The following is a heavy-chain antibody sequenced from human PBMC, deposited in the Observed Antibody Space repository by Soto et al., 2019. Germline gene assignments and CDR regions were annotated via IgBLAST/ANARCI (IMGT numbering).Heavy chain of an antibody. J-gene: IGHJ5*02. CDR2: ISGSGGST. Sequence: SLRLSCAASGFTFSSYAMSWVRQAPGKGLEWVSAISGSGGSTYYADSVKGRFTISRDNSKNTLYLQMNSLRAEDTAVYYCANSGRYYYDSSGNWFDPWGQGTLVTVSS. CDR3: ANSGRYYYDSSGNWFDP. V-gene: IGHV3-23*01. CDR1: GFTFSSYA. D-gene: IGHD3-22*01.